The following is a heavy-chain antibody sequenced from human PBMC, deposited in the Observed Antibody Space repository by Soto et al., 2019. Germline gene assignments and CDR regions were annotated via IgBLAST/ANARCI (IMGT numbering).Heavy chain of an antibody. V-gene: IGHV4-34*01. CDR2: INHSGST. CDR1: GGSFRGYY. CDR3: ARSSPYSGSYYRFDY. J-gene: IGHJ4*02. Sequence: SETLSLTCAVYGGSFRGYYWTWIRQPPGKGLEWIGEINHSGSTKYNPSLKSRVTISVDTSKNQFSLKLSSVTAADTAVYYCARSSPYSGSYYRFDYWGQGPLVTVSS. D-gene: IGHD1-26*01.